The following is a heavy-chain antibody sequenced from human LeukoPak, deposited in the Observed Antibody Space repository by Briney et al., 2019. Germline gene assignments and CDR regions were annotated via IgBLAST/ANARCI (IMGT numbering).Heavy chain of an antibody. CDR3: ARVPTRRFSAMVRGLTRMIDY. CDR2: INHSGST. V-gene: IGHV4-34*01. Sequence: SETLSLTCAVYGGSFSGYYWSWIRQPPGKGLEWIGEINHSGSTNYSPSLKSRVTISVDTSKNQFSLKLSSVTAADTAVYYCARVPTRRFSAMVRGLTRMIDYWGQGTLVTVSS. CDR1: GGSFSGYY. J-gene: IGHJ4*02. D-gene: IGHD3-10*01.